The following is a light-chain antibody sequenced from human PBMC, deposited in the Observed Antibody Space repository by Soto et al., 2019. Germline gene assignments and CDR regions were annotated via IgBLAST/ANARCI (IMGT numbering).Light chain of an antibody. CDR2: DNN. CDR1: SSNMGDNY. V-gene: IGLV1-51*01. CDR3: GTWDSSLSIVV. J-gene: IGLJ2*01. Sequence: QSALTQPPSASAAPGQKVAISCSGSSSNMGDNYVSWYQHVPGTAPRLLIYDNNKRPSGSPDRFSGSKSGTTATLGITGLQTGDEADYFCGTWDSSLSIVVFGGGTKLTVL.